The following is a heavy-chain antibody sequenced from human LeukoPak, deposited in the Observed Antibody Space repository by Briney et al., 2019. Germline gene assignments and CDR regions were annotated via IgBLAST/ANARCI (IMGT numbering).Heavy chain of an antibody. Sequence: PSETLSLTCTVSGASINSYYWTWIRQPPGKGLEWIGEINHSGSTNYNPSLKSRVTISVDTSKNQFSLKLSSVTAADTAVYYCARGACSGGSCYYYFDYWGQGTLVTVSS. D-gene: IGHD2-15*01. CDR3: ARGACSGGSCYYYFDY. CDR2: INHSGST. V-gene: IGHV4-34*01. J-gene: IGHJ4*02. CDR1: GASINSYY.